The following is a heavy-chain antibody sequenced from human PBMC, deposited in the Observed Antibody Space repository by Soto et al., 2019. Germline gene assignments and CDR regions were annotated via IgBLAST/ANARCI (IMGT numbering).Heavy chain of an antibody. J-gene: IGHJ6*02. V-gene: IGHV1-2*02. CDR2: INPNSGGT. CDR3: ARFKRVLLWFGESDRMDV. D-gene: IGHD3-10*01. Sequence: GASVKVSCKASGYTFTGYYMHWVRQAPGQGLEWMGWINPNSGGTNYAQKFQGRVTMTRDTSISTAYMELSRLRSDDTAVYYCARFKRVLLWFGESDRMDVWGQGTTVTVSS. CDR1: GYTFTGYY.